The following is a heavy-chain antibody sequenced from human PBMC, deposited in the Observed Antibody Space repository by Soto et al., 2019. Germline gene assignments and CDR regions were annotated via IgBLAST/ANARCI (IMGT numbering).Heavy chain of an antibody. D-gene: IGHD6-13*01. CDR2: ISGSGGST. Sequence: EVQLLESGGGLVQPGGSLRLSCAASGFTFSSYAMNWVRQGPGKGLEWVSVISGSGGSTSYADSVKGRFTISRDNSKITLYLQMSSLRTEDTAVYYCAKGYSSGWYYFDYWGQGTLVTVSS. CDR3: AKGYSSGWYYFDY. J-gene: IGHJ4*02. CDR1: GFTFSSYA. V-gene: IGHV3-23*01.